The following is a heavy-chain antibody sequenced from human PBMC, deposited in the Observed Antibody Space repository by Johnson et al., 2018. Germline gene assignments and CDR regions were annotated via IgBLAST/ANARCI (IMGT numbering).Heavy chain of an antibody. CDR3: ARGLRYYGSGSYSQSFYYMDV. V-gene: IGHV3-30*04. Sequence: QVQLVQSGGGVVQPGRSLRLSCAASGFTFSNYAMHWVRQAPGTGLEGVAAISYDGTDKYSAAPVKGRFTISRANSKDTLYLQMNSLGVEDPAVYCCARGLRYYGSGSYSQSFYYMDVWGKGTTVTVSS. CDR1: GFTFSNYA. J-gene: IGHJ6*03. CDR2: ISYDGTDK. D-gene: IGHD3-10*01.